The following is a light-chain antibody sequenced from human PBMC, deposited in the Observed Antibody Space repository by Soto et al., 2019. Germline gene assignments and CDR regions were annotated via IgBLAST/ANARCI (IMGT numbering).Light chain of an antibody. CDR3: HQYGTSPFT. CDR1: ESVSSTH. Sequence: EIVLTQSPGTLSLSPGDRATLSCRPSESVSSTHLAWYHHKPGQAPRLLIYSTSTRASGIPGRFSGSGSGTDFTLTITRLEPEDFAVYYCHQYGTSPFTFGQGTKLEI. J-gene: IGKJ2*01. V-gene: IGKV3-20*01. CDR2: STS.